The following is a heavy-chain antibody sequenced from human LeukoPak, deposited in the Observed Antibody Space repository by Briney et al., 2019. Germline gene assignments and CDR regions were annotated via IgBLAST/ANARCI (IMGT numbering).Heavy chain of an antibody. CDR3: AKYGNSGWVIDS. D-gene: IGHD6-19*01. CDR1: GGSIGRDY. J-gene: IGHJ4*02. Sequence: SETLSLTCTVSGGSIGRDYRTWIRQPPGKGLEYIGCIYYNGTTNYNPSLKSRVTISVDTSKNQFSLKLSSVTATDTAVYFCAKYGNSGWVIDSWGQGTLVTVSS. CDR2: IYYNGTT. V-gene: IGHV4-59*08.